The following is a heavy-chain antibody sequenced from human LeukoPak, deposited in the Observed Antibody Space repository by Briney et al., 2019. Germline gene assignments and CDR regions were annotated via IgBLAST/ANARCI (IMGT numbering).Heavy chain of an antibody. CDR2: IKTNAEGATT. CDR1: GFMFNGYS. Sequence: GGSLRLSCAASGFMFNGYSLTWVRQAPGKGLEWVARIKTNAEGATTQYAAPVKGRFTVSRDDSQNTVFLNINNLKTEDTGVYYCTTDATSLDFWGQGTLVTASS. J-gene: IGHJ4*02. V-gene: IGHV3-15*01. CDR3: TTDATSLDF. D-gene: IGHD1-1*01.